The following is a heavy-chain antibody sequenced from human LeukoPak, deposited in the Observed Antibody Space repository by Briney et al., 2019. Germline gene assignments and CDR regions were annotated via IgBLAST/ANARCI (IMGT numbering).Heavy chain of an antibody. CDR3: ARGSGRYDYVWGSYRSNWFDP. CDR2: ISKDGNNK. V-gene: IGHV3-30-3*01. D-gene: IGHD3-16*02. CDR1: GFSFTSYA. Sequence: GGSLRLSCAASGFSFTSYAMHWVRQAPGNGLEWVAVISKDGNNKYYADSVKGRFTISRDNSKNTLYLQMNSLRAEDTAVYYCARGSGRYDYVWGSYRSNWFDPWGQGTLVTVSS. J-gene: IGHJ5*02.